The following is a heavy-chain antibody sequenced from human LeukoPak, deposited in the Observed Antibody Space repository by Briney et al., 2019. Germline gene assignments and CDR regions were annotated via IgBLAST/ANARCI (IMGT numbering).Heavy chain of an antibody. D-gene: IGHD6-19*01. Sequence: GGSLRLSCAASGFTFSSYGMPWVRQAPGKGLEWVAVTSYDGSNKYYADSLKGRFTISRDNAKNSLYLQMNSLRAEDTAVYYCARVGAVGWFDPWGQGTLVTVSS. V-gene: IGHV3-30*03. CDR2: TSYDGSNK. CDR1: GFTFSSYG. J-gene: IGHJ5*02. CDR3: ARVGAVGWFDP.